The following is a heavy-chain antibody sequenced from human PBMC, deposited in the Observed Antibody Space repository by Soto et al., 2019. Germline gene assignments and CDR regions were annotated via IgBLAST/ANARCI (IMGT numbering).Heavy chain of an antibody. J-gene: IGHJ4*02. CDR2: IIPIFGTA. Sequence: SVKVSCKASGCTFSSYAISWVRQAPGQGLEWMGGIIPIFGTANYAQKFQGRVTITADKSTSTAYMELSSLRSEDTAVYYCARGLSGSYLTYFDYWGQGTLVTVSS. CDR1: GCTFSSYA. V-gene: IGHV1-69*06. CDR3: ARGLSGSYLTYFDY. D-gene: IGHD1-26*01.